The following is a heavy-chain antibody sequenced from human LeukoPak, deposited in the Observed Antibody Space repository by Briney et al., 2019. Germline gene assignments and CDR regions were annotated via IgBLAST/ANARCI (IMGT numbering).Heavy chain of an antibody. J-gene: IGHJ5*01. Sequence: KTSETLSLTCAVSGGSISNYYWSWIRQPPGKGLEWIGYISYTGSTNYNPSLKTRLHLSVDTSKNRFSLKLSSVTAADTAVYYCASSPRLTTSWFLFDSWGHGTLVTVSS. CDR2: ISYTGST. CDR3: ASSPRLTTSWFLFDS. CDR1: GGSISNYY. V-gene: IGHV4-59*08. D-gene: IGHD2-2*01.